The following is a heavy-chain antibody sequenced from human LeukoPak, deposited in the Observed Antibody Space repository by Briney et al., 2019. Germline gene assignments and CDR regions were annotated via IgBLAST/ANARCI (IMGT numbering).Heavy chain of an antibody. Sequence: GGSLRLSCAASGFSFSDAWMSWVRQAPGKGLEWVSAISGSGGSTYYADSVKGRFTISRDNSKNTLYLQMNSLRAEDTAVYYCAKYIWFGDLLEAFDIWGQGTMVTVSS. CDR1: GFSFSDAW. D-gene: IGHD3-10*01. CDR2: ISGSGGST. J-gene: IGHJ3*02. CDR3: AKYIWFGDLLEAFDI. V-gene: IGHV3-23*01.